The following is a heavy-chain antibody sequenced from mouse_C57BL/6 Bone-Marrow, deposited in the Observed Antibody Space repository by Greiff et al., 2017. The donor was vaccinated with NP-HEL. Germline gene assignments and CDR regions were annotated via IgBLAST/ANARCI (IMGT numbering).Heavy chain of an antibody. Sequence: EVQLQQSGPELVKPGASVKISCKASGYTFTDYYMNWVKQSHGKSLEWIGDINPNNGGTSYNQKLKGKATLTVDKSSSTAYMELRSLTSEDSAVYYCARPLITTVVVPFDYWGQGTTLTVSS. CDR1: GYTFTDYY. D-gene: IGHD1-1*01. CDR2: INPNNGGT. CDR3: ARPLITTVVVPFDY. V-gene: IGHV1-26*01. J-gene: IGHJ2*01.